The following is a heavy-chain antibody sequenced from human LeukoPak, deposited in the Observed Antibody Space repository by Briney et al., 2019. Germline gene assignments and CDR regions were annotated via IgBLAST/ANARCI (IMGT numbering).Heavy chain of an antibody. CDR3: ARAVNYDFWSGPDTYYFDY. CDR1: GFTFSSYW. V-gene: IGHV3-7*04. D-gene: IGHD3-3*01. J-gene: IGHJ4*02. CDR2: IKQDGSEK. Sequence: GGSLRLSCAASGFTFSSYWMSWVRQAPGKGLEWVASIKQDGSEKYYVDSVKGRFTISRDNAKNSLYLQMNSLRAEDTAVYYCARAVNYDFWSGPDTYYFDYWGQGTLVTVSS.